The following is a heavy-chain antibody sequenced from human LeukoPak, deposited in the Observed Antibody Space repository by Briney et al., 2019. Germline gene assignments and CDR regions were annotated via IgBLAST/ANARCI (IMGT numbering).Heavy chain of an antibody. CDR3: VRNEVGYYDFWSGYHNWFYP. CDR1: GYTFTSYG. V-gene: IGHV1-18*01. J-gene: IGHJ5*02. Sequence: ASVKVSCKASGYTFTSYGISWVRQAPGQGLEWMGWISAYNGNTNYAQKLQGRVTMTTDTSTSTAYMELRSLRSDDTAVYYCVRNEVGYYDFWSGYHNWFYPWGQGTLVTVSS. CDR2: ISAYNGNT. D-gene: IGHD3-3*01.